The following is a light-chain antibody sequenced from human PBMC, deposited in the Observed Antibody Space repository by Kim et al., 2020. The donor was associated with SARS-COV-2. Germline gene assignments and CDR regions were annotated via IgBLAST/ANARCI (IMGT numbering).Light chain of an antibody. V-gene: IGLV4-60*03. CDR3: ETWDNKIHV. CDR1: SGHIGYI. CDR2: LEGSGNY. Sequence: QLVLTQSSSASASLGSSVKLTCTLSSGHIGYIIAWHQQQPGKAPRYLMKLEGSGNYNKGSGVPDRFSCSSSGADRYLTISNLQSEDEADYYCETWDNKIHVFGTGTKVTVL. J-gene: IGLJ1*01.